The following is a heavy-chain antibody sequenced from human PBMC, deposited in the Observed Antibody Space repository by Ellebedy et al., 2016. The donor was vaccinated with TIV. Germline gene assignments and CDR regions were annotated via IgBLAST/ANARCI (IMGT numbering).Heavy chain of an antibody. CDR1: DGSILSSSYF. CDR2: IYYSGST. CDR3: AREAVAGEWFDP. V-gene: IGHV4-39*07. D-gene: IGHD6-19*01. Sequence: MPGGSLRLSCTVSDGSILSSSYFWGWIRQPPGKGLEWIGSIYYSGSTYSNPSLKSRVTISVDTSKNQFSLKLRSVTAADTAVYYCAREAVAGEWFDPWGQGTLVTVSS. J-gene: IGHJ5*02.